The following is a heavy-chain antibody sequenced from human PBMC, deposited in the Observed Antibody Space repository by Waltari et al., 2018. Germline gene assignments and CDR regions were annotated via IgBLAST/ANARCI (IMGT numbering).Heavy chain of an antibody. D-gene: IGHD4-17*01. J-gene: IGHJ4*02. CDR2: IVSGGST. CDR3: ARQMTTASTWQTD. CDR1: GFSVGNNY. Sequence: EVQLVESGGGLVQPGGSLRLSCAVAGFSVGNNYMRWVRQAPGKGLEWVSSIVSGGSTYYADSVKGRFTSSRHSSKNTLYLQMNSLTVEDTAVYYCARQMTTASTWQTDWGQGTLITVSS. V-gene: IGHV3-53*04.